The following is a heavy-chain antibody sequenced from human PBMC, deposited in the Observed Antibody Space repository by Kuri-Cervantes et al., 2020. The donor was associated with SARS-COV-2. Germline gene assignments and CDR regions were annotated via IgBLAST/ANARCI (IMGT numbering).Heavy chain of an antibody. CDR1: GFTFSSYW. Sequence: ETLSLTCAASGFTFSSYWMSWVRQAPGKGLEWVANIKQDGSEKYYVDSVKGRFTISRDNAKNSLYLQMNSLRAEDTAVYYCARDWGELGKDYWGQGTLVTVSS. CDR2: IKQDGSEK. D-gene: IGHD7-27*01. V-gene: IGHV3-7*01. CDR3: ARDWGELGKDY. J-gene: IGHJ4*02.